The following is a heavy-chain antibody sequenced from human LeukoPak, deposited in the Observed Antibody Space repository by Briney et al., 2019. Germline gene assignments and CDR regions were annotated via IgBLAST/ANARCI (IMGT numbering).Heavy chain of an antibody. CDR1: GFTFSSYA. Sequence: GGSLRLSCAASGFTFSSYAMSWVRQAPGQGPEWVAGISGHSDSTYHADSVKGRFTISRDNSKNTLYLQMNSLRAEDTAVYYCAGYVWGTYRYTNYWGQGTLVTVSS. J-gene: IGHJ4*02. V-gene: IGHV3-23*01. CDR2: ISGHSDST. D-gene: IGHD3-16*02. CDR3: AGYVWGTYRYTNY.